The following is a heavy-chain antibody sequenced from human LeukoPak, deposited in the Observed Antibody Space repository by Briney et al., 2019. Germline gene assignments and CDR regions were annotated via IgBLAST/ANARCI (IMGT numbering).Heavy chain of an antibody. CDR1: GGSISSSSYY. V-gene: IGHV4-39*07. CDR2: IYYRGST. D-gene: IGHD6-6*01. Sequence: SETLSLTCTVSGGSISSSSYYWGWIRQPPGKGLEWIGSIYYRGSTYYNPSLKSRVTISVDRSKNQFSLKLSSVTAADTAVYYCARDRGSSSPLIDYWGQGTLVTVSS. J-gene: IGHJ4*02. CDR3: ARDRGSSSPLIDY.